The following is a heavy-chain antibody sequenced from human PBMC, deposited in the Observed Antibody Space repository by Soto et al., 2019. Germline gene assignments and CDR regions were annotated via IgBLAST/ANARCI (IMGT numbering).Heavy chain of an antibody. CDR2: IIPIFGTA. CDR1: GGTFSSYA. V-gene: IGHV1-69*13. J-gene: IGHJ6*02. D-gene: IGHD6-13*01. CDR3: ARDRAAAGTYYYYGMDV. Sequence: AVKVSCKASGGTFSSYAISWVRQAPGQGLEWMGGIIPIFGTANYAQKFQGRVTITADESTSTAYMELSSLRSEDTAVYYCARDRAAAGTYYYYGMDVWVQGTTVTVSS.